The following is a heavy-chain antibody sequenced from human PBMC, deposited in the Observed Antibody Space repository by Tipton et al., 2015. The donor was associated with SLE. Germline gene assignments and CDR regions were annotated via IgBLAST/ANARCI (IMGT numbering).Heavy chain of an antibody. J-gene: IGHJ4*02. Sequence: TLSLTCTVSGGSISSYYWSWIRQPAGKGLEWIGRVYTSGSTNYNPSLKSRVTMSVDTSKNQFSLKLSSGTAADTAVYYCARFFSSGWSSFGYWGQGTLVTVSA. CDR1: GGSISSYY. CDR2: VYTSGST. CDR3: ARFFSSGWSSFGY. V-gene: IGHV4-4*07. D-gene: IGHD6-19*01.